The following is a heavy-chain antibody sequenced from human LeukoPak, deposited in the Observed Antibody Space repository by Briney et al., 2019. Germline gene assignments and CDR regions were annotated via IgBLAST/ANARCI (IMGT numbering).Heavy chain of an antibody. Sequence: PSETLSLTCTVFGGSVNGYYWSWIRQPPGKGLEWIGTIYYSGSTYYNPSLKSRVTISVDTSKNQFSLKLSPVTAADTAVYYCASQLFPLAVSGFDYWGQGTLVTVSS. CDR2: IYYSGST. D-gene: IGHD6-19*01. J-gene: IGHJ4*02. V-gene: IGHV4-39*01. CDR3: ASQLFPLAVSGFDY. CDR1: GGSVNGYY.